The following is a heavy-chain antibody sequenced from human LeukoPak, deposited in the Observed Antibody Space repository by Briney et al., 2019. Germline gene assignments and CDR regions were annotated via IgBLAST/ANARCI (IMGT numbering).Heavy chain of an antibody. Sequence: PGGSLRLSCAASGFTLSSYGMHWVRQAPGKGLEWGAFIRYDGSNKYYADSVKGRFTISRDNSKNTLYLQMNSLRAEDTAVYYCAKAFIAAAGFGYYYMDVWGKGTTVTVSS. CDR2: IRYDGSNK. CDR3: AKAFIAAAGFGYYYMDV. D-gene: IGHD6-13*01. CDR1: GFTLSSYG. V-gene: IGHV3-30*02. J-gene: IGHJ6*03.